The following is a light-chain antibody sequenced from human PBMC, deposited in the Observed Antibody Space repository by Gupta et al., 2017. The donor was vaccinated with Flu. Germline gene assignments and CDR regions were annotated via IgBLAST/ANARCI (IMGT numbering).Light chain of an antibody. CDR1: QHINSW. V-gene: IGKV1-12*01. Sequence: VGDRVSITCRASQHINSWLAWYQKKPGQAPKVLIYAASSLQSGVPSRFSGSGYGTDFTLTISSLQPEDFATYFCLQANSFPLSFGGGTKVEMK. J-gene: IGKJ4*01. CDR3: LQANSFPLS. CDR2: AAS.